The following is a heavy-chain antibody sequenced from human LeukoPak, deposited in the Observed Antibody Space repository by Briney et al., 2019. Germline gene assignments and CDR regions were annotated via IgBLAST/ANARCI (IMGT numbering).Heavy chain of an antibody. J-gene: IGHJ5*02. CDR1: GFTFDDYA. Sequence: HTGGSLRLSCAASGFTFDDYAMHWVRQAPGKGLEWVSGISWNSGSIGYADSVKGRFTISRDNAKNSLYLQMNSLRAEDTALYYCAKDSGDFWSGYTNWFDPWGQGTLVTVSS. D-gene: IGHD3-3*01. V-gene: IGHV3-9*01. CDR3: AKDSGDFWSGYTNWFDP. CDR2: ISWNSGSI.